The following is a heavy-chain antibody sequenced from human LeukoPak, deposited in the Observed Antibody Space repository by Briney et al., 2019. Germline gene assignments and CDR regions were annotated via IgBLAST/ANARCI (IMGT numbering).Heavy chain of an antibody. CDR2: IYYSGST. D-gene: IGHD2-8*01. CDR3: ARSLILKHFDY. V-gene: IGHV4-39*01. Sequence: KTSETLSLTCTVSGDSISSSSSYWGWIRQPPGEGLEWIGSIYYSGSTYYNTSLKSRVTISVDTSKNQFSLRLNSVTAADTAVYYCARSLILKHFDYWGQGTLVTVSS. CDR1: GDSISSSSSY. J-gene: IGHJ4*02.